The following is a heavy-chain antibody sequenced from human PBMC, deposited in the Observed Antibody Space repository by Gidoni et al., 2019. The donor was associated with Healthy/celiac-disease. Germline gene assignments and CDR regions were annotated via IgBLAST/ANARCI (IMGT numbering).Heavy chain of an antibody. CDR1: GYTFTGYY. CDR3: ARDFTYYYDSRGAFDI. D-gene: IGHD3-22*01. J-gene: IGHJ3*02. V-gene: IGHV1-2*02. Sequence: AEVKKPGASVKVSCKASGYTFTGYYMHWVRQAPGQGLEWMGWINPNSGGTNYAQKFQGRVTMTRDTSISTAYMELSRLRSDDTAVYYCARDFTYYYDSRGAFDIWGQGTMVTVSS. CDR2: INPNSGGT.